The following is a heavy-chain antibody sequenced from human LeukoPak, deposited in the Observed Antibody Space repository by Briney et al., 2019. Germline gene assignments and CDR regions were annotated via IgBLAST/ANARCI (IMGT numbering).Heavy chain of an antibody. CDR2: IYYSGAT. Sequence: SETLSLTCTVSGGSISSSSYYWGWIRQPPGKGLEWIASIYYSGATYYNPSLKSRVTISVDRSKNQFSLKLSSVTAADTAVYYCARVLRRNLGYCSSTSCYGLTQVGALIDYWGQGTLVTVSS. CDR3: ARVLRRNLGYCSSTSCYGLTQVGALIDY. D-gene: IGHD2-2*01. J-gene: IGHJ4*02. V-gene: IGHV4-39*07. CDR1: GGSISSSSYY.